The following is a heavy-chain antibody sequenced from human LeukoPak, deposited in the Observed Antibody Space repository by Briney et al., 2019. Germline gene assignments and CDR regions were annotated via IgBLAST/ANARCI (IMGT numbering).Heavy chain of an antibody. D-gene: IGHD3-22*01. J-gene: IGHJ2*01. CDR3: ARRGYYDSSGSGSYWYSDL. Sequence: SETLSLTCAVSGYSISSGYYWGWIRQPPGKGLEWIGSIYHSGSTYYNPSLRGRDTISVDTSKNQFSLKLSSVTAADTAVYYCARRGYYDSSGSGSYWYSDLWGRGTLVTVSS. CDR2: IYHSGST. CDR1: GYSISSGYY. V-gene: IGHV4-38-2*01.